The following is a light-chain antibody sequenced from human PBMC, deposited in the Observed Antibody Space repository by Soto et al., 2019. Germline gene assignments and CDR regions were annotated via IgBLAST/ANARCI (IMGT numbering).Light chain of an antibody. CDR1: QSVRTTY. CDR2: NAS. J-gene: IGKJ1*01. V-gene: IGKV3-20*01. CDR3: QQYSSSQGWT. Sequence: EIVLTQSPGTLSLSPGDRATLSCRASQSVRTTYLAWYQQKPGQAPRLLIDNASNRTTGIPDRFSGSGSGTDFTLTIDRLEPADFAVYFCQQYSSSQGWTFGQGTKVDIK.